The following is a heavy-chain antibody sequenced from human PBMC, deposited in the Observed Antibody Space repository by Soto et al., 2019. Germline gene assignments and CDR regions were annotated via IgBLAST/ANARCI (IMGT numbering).Heavy chain of an antibody. V-gene: IGHV4-39*02. CDR2: IYYSGST. CDR1: GGSISSSSYY. Sequence: SETLSLTCTVSGGSISSSSYYWGWIRQPPGKGLEWIGGIYYSGSTYYNPSLKSRVTISVDTSKNQFSLKLSSVTAADTAVYYCAREGGIVGATTVDYWGQGTLVTVSS. CDR3: AREGGIVGATTVDY. J-gene: IGHJ4*02. D-gene: IGHD1-26*01.